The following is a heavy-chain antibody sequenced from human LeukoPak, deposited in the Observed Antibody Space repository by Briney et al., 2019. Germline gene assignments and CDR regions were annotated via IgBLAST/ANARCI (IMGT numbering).Heavy chain of an antibody. V-gene: IGHV1-69*13. CDR3: ARGDRPLYSNYDYYYYGMDV. D-gene: IGHD4-11*01. J-gene: IGHJ6*02. Sequence: SVKVSCKASGGTFSSYAISWVRQAPGQGLEWMGGIIPIFGTANYAQKFQGRVTITADESTSTAYMELSSLRSEDTAVYYCARGDRPLYSNYDYYYYGMDVWGQGTTVTVSS. CDR2: IIPIFGTA. CDR1: GGTFSSYA.